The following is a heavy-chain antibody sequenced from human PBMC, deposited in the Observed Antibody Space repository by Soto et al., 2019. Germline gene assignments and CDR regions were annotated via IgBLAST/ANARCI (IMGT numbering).Heavy chain of an antibody. CDR2: ISYDETNE. V-gene: IGHV3-30*18. J-gene: IGHJ6*02. Sequence: QVQLVESGGGLVQPGGSLRLTCVASGFTFGSHGMHWVRQAPGKGLARVAVISYDETNEHYVDSVKGRFTISRDNSKSILYLQMIRLRPEDTAVYKCAKDLRTTISDYGMDVWGQGTTVTVSS. CDR1: GFTFGSHG. CDR3: AKDLRTTISDYGMDV.